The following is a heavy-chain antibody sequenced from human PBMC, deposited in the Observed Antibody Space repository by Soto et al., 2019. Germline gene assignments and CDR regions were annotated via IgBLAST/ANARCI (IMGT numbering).Heavy chain of an antibody. D-gene: IGHD3-16*01. Sequence: WDSLTISYPRPGHRFSRSWIDWVRQKPGKGLDWLGNVYPSDSDVRYSPAFEGQVTISSDNSINTAYLQLLNLKASDTAIYYCTKGDTSPFECCGQGSRVTVSS. J-gene: IGHJ4*02. CDR2: VYPSDSDV. CDR1: GHRFSRSW. V-gene: IGHV5-51*01. CDR3: TKGDTSPFEC.